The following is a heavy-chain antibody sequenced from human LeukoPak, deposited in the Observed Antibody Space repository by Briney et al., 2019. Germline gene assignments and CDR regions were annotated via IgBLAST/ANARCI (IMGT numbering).Heavy chain of an antibody. D-gene: IGHD1-26*01. Sequence: ASVKVSCKASGGTFSSYAISWVRQAPGQGLEWMGGIIPIFGTANYARKFQGRVTITADESTSTAYMELSSLRSEDTAVYYCTRGPYSGSYKPEYFDYWGQGTLVTVSS. J-gene: IGHJ4*02. CDR2: IIPIFGTA. V-gene: IGHV1-69*13. CDR3: TRGPYSGSYKPEYFDY. CDR1: GGTFSSYA.